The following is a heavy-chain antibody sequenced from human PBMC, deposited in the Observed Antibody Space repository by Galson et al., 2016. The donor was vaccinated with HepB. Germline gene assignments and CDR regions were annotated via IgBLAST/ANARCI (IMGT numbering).Heavy chain of an antibody. CDR2: ISGTNGFI. CDR3: ARDLDSRYYYSYHVMDV. J-gene: IGHJ6*02. Sequence: SLRLSCAASGFTFSNYNMNWVRQAPGKGLEWVSSISGTNGFIYQADSVKGRFTISRDNAKNSLYLQMSSLRADDTAVYFCARDLDSRYYYSYHVMDVWGQGTTVTVPS. CDR1: GFTFSNYN. D-gene: IGHD3-22*01. V-gene: IGHV3-21*01.